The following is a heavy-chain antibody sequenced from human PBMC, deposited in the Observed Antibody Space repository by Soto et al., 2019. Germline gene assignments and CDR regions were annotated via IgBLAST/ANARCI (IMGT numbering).Heavy chain of an antibody. CDR3: ARSAPDLAWYSSGWRTQHQGPQNYYYYGMDV. V-gene: IGHV6-1*01. Sequence: PSQTLSLTCAISGDSVSSNSAAWNWIRQSPSRGLEWLGRTYYRSKWYNDYAVSVKSRITINPDTSKNQFSLQLNSVTPEDTAVYYCARSAPDLAWYSSGWRTQHQGPQNYYYYGMDVWGQGTTVTVSS. D-gene: IGHD6-19*01. CDR1: GDSVSSNSAA. J-gene: IGHJ6*02. CDR2: TYYRSKWYN.